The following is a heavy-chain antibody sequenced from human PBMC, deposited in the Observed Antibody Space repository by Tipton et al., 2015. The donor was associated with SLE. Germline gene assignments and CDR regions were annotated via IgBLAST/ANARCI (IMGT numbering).Heavy chain of an antibody. Sequence: TLSLTCTVSGGSISSYYWSWIRQPPGKGLEWIGYTYYSGSTNYNPSLKSRVTISVDTSKNQFSLKLSSVTAADTAVYYCARVQLVNAVDIWGQGTMVAVPS. J-gene: IGHJ3*02. D-gene: IGHD6-13*01. CDR2: TYYSGST. CDR3: ARVQLVNAVDI. V-gene: IGHV4-59*12. CDR1: GGSISSYY.